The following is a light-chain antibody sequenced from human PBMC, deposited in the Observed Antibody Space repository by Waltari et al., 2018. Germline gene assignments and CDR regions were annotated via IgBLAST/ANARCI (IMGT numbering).Light chain of an antibody. V-gene: IGLV1-44*01. CDR3: AAWDDGLNGLI. CDR2: SNN. CDR1: RSNVGSNT. J-gene: IGLJ2*01. Sequence: QSMLSQPPSESGTPGQRVTISCSGTRSNVGSNTVNWYQHLPGTSPKLLIYSNNHRPSGVPDRFSASKSGTSASLAISGLQSEDEGDYYCAAWDDGLNGLIFGGGTKLTVL.